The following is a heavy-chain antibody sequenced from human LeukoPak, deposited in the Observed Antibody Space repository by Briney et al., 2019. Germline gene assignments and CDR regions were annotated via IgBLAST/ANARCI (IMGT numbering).Heavy chain of an antibody. J-gene: IGHJ5*02. CDR1: EYDFDNYW. V-gene: IGHV5-51*01. Sequence: HGESLKISCKGPEYDFDNYWIGWVRQTPGRGLEWMGIAHPATSIIHYGPSFQGQVTISFDRSLSTAYLQWTSLKASDSGMYFCARRKFYDTYLDPWGRGTLVTVSS. CDR3: ARRKFYDTYLDP. CDR2: AHPATSII. D-gene: IGHD2/OR15-2a*01.